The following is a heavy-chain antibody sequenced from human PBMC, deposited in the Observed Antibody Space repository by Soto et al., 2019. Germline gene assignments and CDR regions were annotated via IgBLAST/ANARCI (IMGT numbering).Heavy chain of an antibody. J-gene: IGHJ4*02. CDR3: AKDSVAPFDY. CDR2: ISYDGSNK. V-gene: IGHV3-30*18. D-gene: IGHD6-19*01. Sequence: SLRLSCAASGFTFSSYGMHWVRQAPGKGLEWVAVISYDGSNKYYADSVKGRFTISRDNSKNTLYLQMNSLRAEDTAVYYCAKDSVAPFDYWGQGTLVTVSS. CDR1: GFTFSSYG.